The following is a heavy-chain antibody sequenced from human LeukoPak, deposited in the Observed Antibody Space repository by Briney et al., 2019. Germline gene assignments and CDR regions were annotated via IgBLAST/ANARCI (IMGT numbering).Heavy chain of an antibody. D-gene: IGHD3-22*01. J-gene: IGHJ4*02. V-gene: IGHV3-53*01. CDR3: ARVDHSSGYYPIPY. CDR2: IYSGGST. Sequence: GGSLRLSCAASGFTVSSNYMSWVRQAPGKGLEWVSVIYSGGSTYYADSVKGRLTISRDNSKNTLYLQMNSLRAEDTAVYYCARVDHSSGYYPIPYWGQGTLVTVSS. CDR1: GFTVSSNY.